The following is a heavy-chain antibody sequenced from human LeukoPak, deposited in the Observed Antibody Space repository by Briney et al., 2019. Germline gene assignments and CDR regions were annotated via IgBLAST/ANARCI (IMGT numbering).Heavy chain of an antibody. D-gene: IGHD2-21*01. J-gene: IGHJ3*02. Sequence: PSETLSLTCTVSVGSISSGGYYWSWIRQPPGKGLEWIGYIYHSGSTYYNPSLKSRVTISVDRSKNQFSLKLSSVTAADTAVYYCARASLAYCGGDCLDAFDIWGQGTMVTVSS. CDR3: ARASLAYCGGDCLDAFDI. CDR2: IYHSGST. CDR1: VGSISSGGYY. V-gene: IGHV4-30-2*01.